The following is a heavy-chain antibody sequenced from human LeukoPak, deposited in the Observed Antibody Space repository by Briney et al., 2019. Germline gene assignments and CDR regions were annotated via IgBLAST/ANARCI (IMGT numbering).Heavy chain of an antibody. J-gene: IGHJ6*02. CDR2: IYNSVST. Sequence: SETLSLTCTVSGDSISSYTYYWAWIRQAPGKGLEWIGSIYNSVSTYYNPSLKSRVTISVDTSKNQFSLKLSSVTAADTAVYYCARDFGPRTVTTPYYYYGMDVWGQGTTVTVSS. V-gene: IGHV4-39*07. D-gene: IGHD4-17*01. CDR1: GDSISSYTYY. CDR3: ARDFGPRTVTTPYYYYGMDV.